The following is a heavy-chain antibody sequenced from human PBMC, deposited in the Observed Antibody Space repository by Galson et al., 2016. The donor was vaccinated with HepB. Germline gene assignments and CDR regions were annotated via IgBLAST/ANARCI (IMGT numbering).Heavy chain of an antibody. D-gene: IGHD2-8*02. CDR3: ARELVLAMTPRGGEAADAFDI. Sequence: SVKVSCKASGDTFRSYAISWVRQAPGQGLEWMGGVIPIFGTTKYAQKFQGRVTFTADESTSTSYMEMSSLRTEDTAVYYCARELVLAMTPRGGEAADAFDIWGQGTKVTVSS. J-gene: IGHJ3*02. CDR1: GDTFRSYA. CDR2: VIPIFGTT. V-gene: IGHV1-69*13.